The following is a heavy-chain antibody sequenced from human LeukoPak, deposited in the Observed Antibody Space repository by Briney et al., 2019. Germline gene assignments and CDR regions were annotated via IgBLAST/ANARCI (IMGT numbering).Heavy chain of an antibody. CDR3: ATRSGSYWPVDY. CDR1: GFTFSTYS. CDR2: ISSSGSTI. J-gene: IGHJ4*02. V-gene: IGHV3-48*01. D-gene: IGHD3-10*01. Sequence: GGSLRLSCAASGFTFSTYSMNWVRQAPGKGLEWVSYISSSGSTIHYADSVKGRFTISRDNAKNSLYLQMNSLRAEDTAVYYCATRSGSYWPVDYWGQGTLVTVSS.